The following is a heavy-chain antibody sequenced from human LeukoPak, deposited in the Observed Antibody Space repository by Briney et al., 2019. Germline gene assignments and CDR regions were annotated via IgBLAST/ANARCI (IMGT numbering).Heavy chain of an antibody. CDR3: TREAAAGIDY. D-gene: IGHD6-13*01. J-gene: IGHJ4*02. CDR1: GFTFSSYS. V-gene: IGHV3-21*01. CDR2: ISSSSSYI. Sequence: VGSLRLSCAASGFTFSSYSMNWVRQAPGKGLEWVSSISSSSSYIYYADSVKGRFTISRDNAKNSLYLQMNSLRAEDTAVYFCTREAAAGIDYWGQGTLVTVSS.